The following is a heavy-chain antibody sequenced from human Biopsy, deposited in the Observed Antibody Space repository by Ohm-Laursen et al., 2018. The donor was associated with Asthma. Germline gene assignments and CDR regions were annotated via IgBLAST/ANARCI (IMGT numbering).Heavy chain of an antibody. J-gene: IGHJ4*02. CDR1: GFTVSRDH. Sequence: GSFRLSCAASGFTVSRDHMFWVRQAPGKGLEWVSVIYSGGTSHTADSVRGRFTISRDFSKNTPHLQMHSLRVEDTAVYYCARGDSSGWSHYYFDYWGQGTLVTVSS. CDR2: IYSGGTS. D-gene: IGHD6-19*01. CDR3: ARGDSSGWSHYYFDY. V-gene: IGHV3-53*01.